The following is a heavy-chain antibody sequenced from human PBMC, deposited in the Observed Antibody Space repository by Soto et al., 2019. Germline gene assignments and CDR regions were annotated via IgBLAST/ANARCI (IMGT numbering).Heavy chain of an antibody. Sequence: EVQLVQSGGGLVQPGESLRLACQASGFTFSTYSMTWVRQAPGKGLEWVATIAEDGSVKYYVDSVKGRFTISRDNAKRSLFLQMHNLRVEDTALYYCTRGRRQYWGQGTLVTVSS. CDR1: GFTFSTYS. CDR2: IAEDGSVK. V-gene: IGHV3-7*03. CDR3: TRGRRQY. J-gene: IGHJ4*02.